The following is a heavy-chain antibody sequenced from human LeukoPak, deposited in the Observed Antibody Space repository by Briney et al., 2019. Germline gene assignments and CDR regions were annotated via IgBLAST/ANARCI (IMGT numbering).Heavy chain of an antibody. D-gene: IGHD4-11*01. Sequence: SETLSLTCTVSGGSMSTYYWSWIRQPPGKGLEWIGHIYTSGSTNYNPSLKSRVTMSVDTSKNQFSLKLTSVTAADTAVYYCARLLRYSNYFDYWGRGTLVTVSS. CDR1: GGSMSTYY. J-gene: IGHJ4*02. CDR3: ARLLRYSNYFDY. V-gene: IGHV4-4*09. CDR2: IYTSGST.